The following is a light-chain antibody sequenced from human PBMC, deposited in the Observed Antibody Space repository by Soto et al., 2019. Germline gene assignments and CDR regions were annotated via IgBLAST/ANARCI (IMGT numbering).Light chain of an antibody. CDR1: SSNIGNDY. Sequence: QSVLNQPPSASGTPGQKVSISCSGSSSNIGNDYVYWYRQLPGTAPKLLIYRNNQRPSEVPDRFSASKSGTSASLAISGLGSEDEADYYCAAWDDSLSVVFGGGTKLTVL. CDR2: RNN. J-gene: IGLJ3*02. V-gene: IGLV1-47*01. CDR3: AAWDDSLSVV.